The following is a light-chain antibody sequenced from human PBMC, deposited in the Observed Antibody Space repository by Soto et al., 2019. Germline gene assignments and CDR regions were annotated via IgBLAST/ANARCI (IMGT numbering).Light chain of an antibody. J-gene: IGKJ3*01. CDR3: QQYSNWAPIT. CDR1: QSVSSD. Sequence: ERVMTQSPATLSVSPGERATLSCRASQSVSSDLAWFQQTPGQAPRLLIYGASTRATGIPARFSGSGSGTEFTLTISSLQSEDFAVYYCQQYSNWAPITFGPGTKVDIK. V-gene: IGKV3-15*01. CDR2: GAS.